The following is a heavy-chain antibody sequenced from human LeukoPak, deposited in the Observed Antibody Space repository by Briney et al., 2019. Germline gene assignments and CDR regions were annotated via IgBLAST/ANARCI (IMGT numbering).Heavy chain of an antibody. J-gene: IGHJ3*02. D-gene: IGHD1-26*01. V-gene: IGHV4-34*01. Sequence: SETLSLTCAVYGGSFSGYYWSWIRQPPGKGLEWIGEINHSGSTNYNPSLKSRVTISVDTSKNQFSLKLSSVTAADTAVYYCARHGGSYYGYDAFDIWGQGTMVTVSS. CDR1: GGSFSGYY. CDR2: INHSGST. CDR3: ARHGGSYYGYDAFDI.